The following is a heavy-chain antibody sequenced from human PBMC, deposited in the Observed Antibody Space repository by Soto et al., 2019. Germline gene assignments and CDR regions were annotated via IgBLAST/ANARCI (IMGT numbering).Heavy chain of an antibody. CDR1: GFSLTTSGLA. CDR3: TLRHDSSASPIY. Sequence: SGPTLVNPTQTLTLTCTVSGFSLTTSGLALGWIRQPPGKAPEWLALAYQYSPSLQTRLTFTKDTSKNQVVLTMTNVDSGDTATYYCTLRHDSSASPIYWGQGVEVTVSS. V-gene: IGHV2-5*01. CDR2: AY. D-gene: IGHD3-16*01. J-gene: IGHJ4*02.